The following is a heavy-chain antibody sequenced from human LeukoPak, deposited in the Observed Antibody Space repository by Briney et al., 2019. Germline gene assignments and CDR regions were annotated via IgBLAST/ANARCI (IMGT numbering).Heavy chain of an antibody. CDR2: IYYRST. CDR3: ARHYDNDGYSYAHYDY. J-gene: IGHJ4*02. V-gene: IGHV4-59*08. Sequence: SETLSLTCTVSGGSISSYYWSWIRQPPGKGLEWIGYIYYRSTNYNPSLKSRVTISIDTSKNQLSLRLSSVTAADTAVYCCARHYDNDGYSYAHYDYWGQGTLVTVSS. D-gene: IGHD3-22*01. CDR1: GGSISSYY.